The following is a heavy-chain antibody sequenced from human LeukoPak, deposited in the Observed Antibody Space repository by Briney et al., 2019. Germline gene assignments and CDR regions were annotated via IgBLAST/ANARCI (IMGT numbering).Heavy chain of an antibody. CDR2: ISWNSGSI. CDR3: AKGSMYYYDSSGYLDY. D-gene: IGHD3-22*01. CDR1: GFTFDDYA. J-gene: IGHJ4*02. V-gene: IGHV3-9*03. Sequence: PGGSLRLSCAASGFTFDDYAMHWVRHAPGKGLEWVSGISWNSGSIGYADSVKGRFTISRDNAKNSLYLQMNSLRAEDMALYYCAKGSMYYYDSSGYLDYWGQGTLVTVSS.